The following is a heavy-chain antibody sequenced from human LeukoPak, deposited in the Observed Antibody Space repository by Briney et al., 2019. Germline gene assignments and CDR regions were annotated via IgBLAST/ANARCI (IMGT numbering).Heavy chain of an antibody. CDR3: ARAPSLGWFGEPSRGYYFDY. Sequence: GASVKVSCKASGYTFTGYYMHWVRQAPGQGLGWMGWINPNSGGTNYAQKFQGRVTMTRDTSISTAYMELSRLRSDDTAVYYCARAPSLGWFGEPSRGYYFDYWGQGTLVTVSS. J-gene: IGHJ4*02. V-gene: IGHV1-2*02. CDR2: INPNSGGT. CDR1: GYTFTGYY. D-gene: IGHD3-10*01.